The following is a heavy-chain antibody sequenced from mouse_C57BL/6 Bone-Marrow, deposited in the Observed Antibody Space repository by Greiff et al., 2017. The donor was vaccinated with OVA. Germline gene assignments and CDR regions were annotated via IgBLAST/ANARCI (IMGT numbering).Heavy chain of an antibody. Sequence: EVQLQQSGPELVKPGASVKISCKASGYTFTDYYMNWVKQSHGKSLEWIGDINPNNGGTSYNQKFKGKATLTVDKSSSTAYMELRSLTSEDSAVYYCARGDYGSSCWGQGTTLTVSS. CDR2: INPNNGGT. J-gene: IGHJ2*01. CDR1: GYTFTDYY. D-gene: IGHD1-1*01. V-gene: IGHV1-26*01. CDR3: ARGDYGSSC.